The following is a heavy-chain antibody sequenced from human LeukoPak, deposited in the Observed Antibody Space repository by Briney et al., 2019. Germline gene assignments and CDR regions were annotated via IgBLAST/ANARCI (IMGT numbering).Heavy chain of an antibody. CDR3: ARDLAVGGTEYFDY. CDR2: ISGSGSSS. Sequence: GSLRLSCAASGFSFSSYAMNWVRQAPGKGLEWVSVISGSGSSSYYADSVKGRFTISRDNTKNTLYLQMDSLRAEDTAIYYCARDLAVGGTEYFDYWGQGTLVAVSS. CDR1: GFSFSSYA. V-gene: IGHV3-23*01. D-gene: IGHD6-19*01. J-gene: IGHJ4*02.